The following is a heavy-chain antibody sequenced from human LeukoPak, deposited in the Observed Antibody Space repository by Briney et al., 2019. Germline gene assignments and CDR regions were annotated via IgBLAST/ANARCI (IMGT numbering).Heavy chain of an antibody. J-gene: IGHJ5*02. CDR1: GFTFSSYG. Sequence: GGSLRLSCSASGFTFSSYGMHWVRQAPGKGLEWVSYITSSGGITYYADSVKGRFTVSRDNAKNSLFLQMNSLRAEDTAIYYCAGERNCGGDCYQGSWFDPWGQGTLVTVSS. D-gene: IGHD2-21*02. CDR2: ITSSGGIT. V-gene: IGHV3-48*03. CDR3: AGERNCGGDCYQGSWFDP.